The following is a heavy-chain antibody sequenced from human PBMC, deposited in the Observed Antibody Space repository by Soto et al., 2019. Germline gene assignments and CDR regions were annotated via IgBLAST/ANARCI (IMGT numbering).Heavy chain of an antibody. CDR3: ARDRRAVAGIFY. D-gene: IGHD6-19*01. J-gene: IGHJ4*02. Sequence: SVQVSCKASGDTFTSYFMHWVRRAPGQGLEWMGIINPSGGSTSYAQKFQGRVTMTRDTSTSTVYMELSSLRSEDTAVYYCARDRRAVAGIFYWGQGTLVTVSS. CDR1: GDTFTSYF. V-gene: IGHV1-46*01. CDR2: INPSGGST.